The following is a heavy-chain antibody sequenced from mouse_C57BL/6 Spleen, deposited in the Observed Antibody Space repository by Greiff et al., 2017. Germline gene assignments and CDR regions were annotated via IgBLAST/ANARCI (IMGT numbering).Heavy chain of an antibody. J-gene: IGHJ1*03. Sequence: QVQLQQSGAELVRPGTSVKLSCKASGYTFTSYWMHWVKQRPGQGLEWIGVIDPSDSYTNYNQKFKGKATLTVDTSSSTAYMHLSSLTSEDSAVYYCARDGSSRDWYFDVWGTGTTVTVSS. CDR2: IDPSDSYT. CDR1: GYTFTSYW. D-gene: IGHD1-1*01. CDR3: ARDGSSRDWYFDV. V-gene: IGHV1-59*01.